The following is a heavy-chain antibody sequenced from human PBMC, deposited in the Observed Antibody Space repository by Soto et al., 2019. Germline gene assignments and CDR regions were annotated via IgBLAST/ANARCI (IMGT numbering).Heavy chain of an antibody. CDR3: AKERITIFGVVIWYYYYGMDV. CDR1: GFTFSSYG. J-gene: IGHJ6*02. Sequence: PGGSLRLSCAASGFTFSSYGMHWVRQAPGKGLEWVAVISYDGSNKYYADSVKGRFTISRDNSKNTLYLQMNSLRAEDTAVYYCAKERITIFGVVIWYYYYGMDVWGQGTTVTVSS. CDR2: ISYDGSNK. V-gene: IGHV3-30*18. D-gene: IGHD3-3*01.